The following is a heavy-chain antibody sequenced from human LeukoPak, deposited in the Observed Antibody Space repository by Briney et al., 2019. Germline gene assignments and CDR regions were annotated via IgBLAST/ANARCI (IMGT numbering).Heavy chain of an antibody. V-gene: IGHV3-23*01. J-gene: IGHJ4*02. CDR1: GFTFSSYA. D-gene: IGHD6-19*01. CDR2: ISGSGDST. CDR3: AKDRVKSVAGYFDY. Sequence: GGSLRLPCAASGFTFSSYAMTWVRQAPGKGLEWVSAISGSGDSTYYADSVKGRFTISRDNSKNTLYLQMNSLRAEDTAVYYCAKDRVKSVAGYFDYWGQGTLVTVSS.